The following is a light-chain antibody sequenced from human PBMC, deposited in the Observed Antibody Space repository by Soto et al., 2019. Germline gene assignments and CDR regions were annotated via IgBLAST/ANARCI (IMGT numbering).Light chain of an antibody. CDR3: QPSYSTPFT. Sequence: DIQMTQSPSSLSASVGDRVTITCRTSQSIRSSLNWYQQKPGKAPNLLIYAASRLQSGVPSRFSGSGSGTDFTLNISSLQPADFATYYCQPSYSTPFTFGPGTKVDIK. CDR1: QSIRSS. J-gene: IGKJ3*01. CDR2: AAS. V-gene: IGKV1-39*01.